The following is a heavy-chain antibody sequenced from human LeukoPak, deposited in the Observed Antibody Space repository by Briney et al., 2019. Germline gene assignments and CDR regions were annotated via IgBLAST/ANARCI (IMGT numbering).Heavy chain of an antibody. CDR2: INHSGST. Sequence: SETLSLTCTVSGGSISSYYWSWIRQPPGKGLEWIGEINHSGSTNYNPSLKSRVTISVDTSKNQFSLKLSSVTAADTAVYYCARQVVVVVPAAILSADYYGMDVWGQGTTVTVSS. CDR3: ARQVVVVVPAAILSADYYGMDV. D-gene: IGHD2-2*02. V-gene: IGHV4-34*01. J-gene: IGHJ6*02. CDR1: GGSISSYY.